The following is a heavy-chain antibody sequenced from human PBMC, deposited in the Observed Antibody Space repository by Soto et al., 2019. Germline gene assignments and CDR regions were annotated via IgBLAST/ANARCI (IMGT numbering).Heavy chain of an antibody. CDR2: FDPEDGET. Sequence: SSVKVSSKVSGYTLTDLSMHSVRQAPGKPLEWMGGFDPEDGETIYAQKFQGRVTMTEDTSTDTAYMELSSLRSEDTAVYYCATDKGPYSGSYYDPFDIWGQGSILTASS. CDR1: GYTLTDLS. CDR3: ATDKGPYSGSYYDPFDI. J-gene: IGHJ3*02. V-gene: IGHV1-24*01. D-gene: IGHD1-26*01.